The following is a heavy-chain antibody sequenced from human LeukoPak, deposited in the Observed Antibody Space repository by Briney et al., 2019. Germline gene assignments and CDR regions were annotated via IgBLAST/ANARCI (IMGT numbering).Heavy chain of an antibody. CDR3: ARDRAEKARIGGMDV. Sequence: PGGSLRPSCAASRFILSSYSMNWVRQAPGKGLEWVSYISESSSYIYYADSVKGRFTISRDNAKNSLYLQMNSLRAEDTAIYYCARDRAEKARIGGMDVWGQGTTVIVSS. CDR1: RFILSSYS. CDR2: ISESSSYI. V-gene: IGHV3-21*04. D-gene: IGHD5-12*01. J-gene: IGHJ6*02.